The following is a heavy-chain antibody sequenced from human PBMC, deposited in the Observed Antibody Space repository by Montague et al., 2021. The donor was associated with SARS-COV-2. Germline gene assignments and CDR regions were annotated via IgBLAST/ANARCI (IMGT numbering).Heavy chain of an antibody. CDR3: AREDRWNWFDP. CDR2: MVYSGRN. Sequence: SETLSLTCTVSGDSINSDTAFWGWVRQSPGKGLEWIGSMVYSGRNFYNGGLRSRLTISVDTSKNQFSLELRAVTAADTAVYYCAREDRWNWFDPWGQGTLVIVSS. J-gene: IGHJ5*02. V-gene: IGHV4-39*07. CDR1: GDSINSDTAF. D-gene: IGHD5-24*01.